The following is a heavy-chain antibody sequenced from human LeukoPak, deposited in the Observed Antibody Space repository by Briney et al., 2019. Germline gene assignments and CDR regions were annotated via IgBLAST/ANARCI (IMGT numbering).Heavy chain of an antibody. V-gene: IGHV1-18*01. CDR2: ISAYNGNT. CDR3: ARDVGFVVVNSDYYGMDV. J-gene: IGHJ6*02. Sequence: ASVKVSCEASGYTFTSYGISWVRQAPGQGLEWMGWISAYNGNTNYAQKLQGRVTMTTDTSTSTAYMELRSLRSDDTAVYYCARDVGFVVVNSDYYGMDVWGQGTTVTVSS. D-gene: IGHD2-15*01. CDR1: GYTFTSYG.